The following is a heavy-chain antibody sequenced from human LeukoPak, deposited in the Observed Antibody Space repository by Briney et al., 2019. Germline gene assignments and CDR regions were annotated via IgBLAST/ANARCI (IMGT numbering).Heavy chain of an antibody. Sequence: GALRLSCAASGFTFSSYWMNWVRQAPGKGLEWMANIKHDGSEKYYVDSVKGRFTISRDNAKNSVYLQMNSLRAEDTAVYYCARDILGNVAAPFDYRGQGTLATVSS. CDR2: IKHDGSEK. V-gene: IGHV3-7*01. CDR1: GFTFSSYW. J-gene: IGHJ4*02. CDR3: ARDILGNVAAPFDY. D-gene: IGHD6-19*01.